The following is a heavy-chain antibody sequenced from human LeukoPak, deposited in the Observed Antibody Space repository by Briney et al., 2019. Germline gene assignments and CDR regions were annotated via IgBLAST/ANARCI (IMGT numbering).Heavy chain of an antibody. J-gene: IGHJ4*02. CDR2: ISNDGSNE. CDR1: GLTFTTSA. V-gene: IGHV3-30-3*01. CDR3: AKARIVRYYGSGSYCFDY. Sequence: GGSLRLSCASSGLTFTTSAMNWVRQAPGKGLEWVAFISNDGSNEYYADSVKGRFTISRDNSKNTLYLQMNSLRAEDTAVYYCAKARIVRYYGSGSYCFDYWGQGTLVTVSS. D-gene: IGHD3-10*01.